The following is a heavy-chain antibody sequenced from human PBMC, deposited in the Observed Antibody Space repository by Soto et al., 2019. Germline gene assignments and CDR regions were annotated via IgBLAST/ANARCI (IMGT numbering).Heavy chain of an antibody. CDR3: VRYSRAKAAGFDY. V-gene: IGHV4-59*01. Sequence: SETLSLTCTVSGGSISSYYWSWIRQTPGKGLEWIGYISYSGITKYNPSLKSRVTISIDTSKNDFSMKLDSVTVADTARYYCVRYSRAKAAGFDYWGQGALVTVSS. CDR1: GGSISSYY. CDR2: ISYSGIT. D-gene: IGHD6-13*01. J-gene: IGHJ4*02.